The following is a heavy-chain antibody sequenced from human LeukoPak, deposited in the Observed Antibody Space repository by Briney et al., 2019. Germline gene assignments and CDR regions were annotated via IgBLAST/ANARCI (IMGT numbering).Heavy chain of an antibody. CDR2: ISGSGDNT. J-gene: IGHJ4*02. CDR1: GYTFTRYG. Sequence: SCKASGYTFTRYGISWVRQAPGKGLEWVSAISGSGDNTYYADSVKGRFTISRDNSKNTLYLQLNSLRAEDTAIYYCAKSYYDLAYYFDYWGQGTLVTVSS. V-gene: IGHV3-23*01. D-gene: IGHD3-22*01. CDR3: AKSYYDLAYYFDY.